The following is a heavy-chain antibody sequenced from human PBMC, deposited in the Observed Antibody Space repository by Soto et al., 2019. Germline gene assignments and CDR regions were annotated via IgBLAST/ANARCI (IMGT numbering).Heavy chain of an antibody. J-gene: IGHJ6*03. CDR1: DGSISSSSYY. V-gene: IGHV4-39*01. CDR2: IYYSGST. D-gene: IGHD3-3*01. Sequence: KPSGTLCLTCTVSDGSISSSSYYWGWIRQPPGKGLEWIGSIYYSGSTYYNPSLKSRVTISVDTSKNQFSLKLSSVTAADTAVYYCARQSYDFWSGYYSWPIYYYYYYMDVWGKGTTVTVSS. CDR3: ARQSYDFWSGYYSWPIYYYYYYMDV.